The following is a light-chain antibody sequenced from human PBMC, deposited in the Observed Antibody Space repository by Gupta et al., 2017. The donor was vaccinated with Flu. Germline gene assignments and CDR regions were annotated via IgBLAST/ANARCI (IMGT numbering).Light chain of an antibody. Sequence: EIVLTQSPGILSLSPGERATLSCRASQSVSSSYLAWYQQKPGQAPRLLIYGASSRATGIPDRFSGSGSGTDFSLTINRLEPEDFAVYYCQQDASLPITFGGGTKVEI. CDR1: QSVSSSY. J-gene: IGKJ4*01. CDR3: QQDASLPIT. CDR2: GAS. V-gene: IGKV3-20*01.